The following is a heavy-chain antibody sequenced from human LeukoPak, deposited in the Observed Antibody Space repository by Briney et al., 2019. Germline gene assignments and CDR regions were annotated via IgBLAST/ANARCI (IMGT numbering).Heavy chain of an antibody. Sequence: PGGSLRLSCAASGFTFSSYWMSWVRRAPGKGLEWVANIKQDGSEKYYVDSVKGRFTISRDNAKNSLYLQMNSLRAEDTAVYYCAREKYSSSWYTGGTDYWGQGTLVTVSS. CDR2: IKQDGSEK. CDR1: GFTFSSYW. V-gene: IGHV3-7*01. CDR3: AREKYSSSWYTGGTDY. D-gene: IGHD6-13*01. J-gene: IGHJ4*02.